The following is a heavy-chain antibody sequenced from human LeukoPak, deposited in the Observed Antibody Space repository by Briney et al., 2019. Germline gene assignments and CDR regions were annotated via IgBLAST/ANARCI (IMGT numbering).Heavy chain of an antibody. CDR3: AREGGYYRPLDY. CDR1: GGSVTTTNW. Sequence: KPSETLSLTCGVSGGSVTTTNWWTWVRQPPGKGLEWIGEVHLDGRTNYNPSLTSRLTMSVDLSENHISLQLTSVTAAATAVYYSAREGGYYRPLDYSGPGTLVTVSS. D-gene: IGHD3-22*01. V-gene: IGHV4-4*02. CDR2: VHLDGRT. J-gene: IGHJ4*02.